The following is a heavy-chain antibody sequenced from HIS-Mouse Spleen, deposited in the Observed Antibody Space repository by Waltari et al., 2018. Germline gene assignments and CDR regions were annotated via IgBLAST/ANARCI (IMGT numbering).Heavy chain of an antibody. Sequence: QVQLQESGPGLVKPSETLSLTCTASGGPISSHYWSGIRQPPGKGLEWIGYYSGSTNYNPSLKSRVTISVDTSKNQFSLKLSSVTAADTAVYYCARASRDLLLPRYFDLWGRGTLVTVSS. CDR3: ARASRDLLLPRYFDL. V-gene: IGHV4-59*11. J-gene: IGHJ2*01. CDR1: GGPISSHY. CDR2: YYSGST.